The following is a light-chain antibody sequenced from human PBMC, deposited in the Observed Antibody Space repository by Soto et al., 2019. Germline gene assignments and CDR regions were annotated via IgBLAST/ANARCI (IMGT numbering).Light chain of an antibody. CDR1: QSVSSSY. Sequence: EIVMTQSPATLSVSPGERATLSCXASQSVSSSYLAWYQQKPGQAPRLLIYAASSRATGIPDRFSGSGSGTDFTLTISRLEPEDFAVYYCQQYVSSPRTFGQGTKVDIK. J-gene: IGKJ1*01. CDR2: AAS. V-gene: IGKV3-20*01. CDR3: QQYVSSPRT.